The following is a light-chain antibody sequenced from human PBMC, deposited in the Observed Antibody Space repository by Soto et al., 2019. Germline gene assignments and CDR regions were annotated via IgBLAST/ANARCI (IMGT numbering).Light chain of an antibody. J-gene: IGLJ2*01. CDR3: TSKTSSPYVV. V-gene: IGLV2-14*01. CDR1: SSDVGGYNY. Sequence: QSALTQPASVSGSPGQSITISCTGTSSDVGGYNYVSWYQQHPGKAPKLMIYEVSNRPSGVSNRFSGSKSGNTASLTISGLQAEDEADYYCTSKTSSPYVVFGGGTQLTVL. CDR2: EVS.